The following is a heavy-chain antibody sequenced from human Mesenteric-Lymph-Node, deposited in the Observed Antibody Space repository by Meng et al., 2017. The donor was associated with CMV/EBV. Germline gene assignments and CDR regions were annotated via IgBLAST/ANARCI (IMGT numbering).Heavy chain of an antibody. V-gene: IGHV4-4*02. J-gene: IGHJ4*02. D-gene: IGHD3-10*01. Sequence: VSGGSISSNNWWSWVHQPPGKGLEWIGEIYHSGSTNYNPSLKSRVTISVDKSKIQFSLKLSSVTAADTAVYYCARGRAGSGNIFDYWGQGTLVTVSS. CDR1: GGSISSNNW. CDR2: IYHSGST. CDR3: ARGRAGSGNIFDY.